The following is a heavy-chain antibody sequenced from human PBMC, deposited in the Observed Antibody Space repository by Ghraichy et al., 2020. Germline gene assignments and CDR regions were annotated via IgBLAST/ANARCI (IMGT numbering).Heavy chain of an antibody. J-gene: IGHJ6*02. CDR1: GGSISSYY. V-gene: IGHV4-59*01. CDR3: ARDGPVPAANGYYYYGMDV. D-gene: IGHD2-2*01. Sequence: SQTLSLTCTVSGGSISSYYWSWIRQPPGKGLEWIGYIYYSGSTNYNPSLKSRVTISVDTSKNQFSLKLSSVTAADTAVYYCARDGPVPAANGYYYYGMDVWGQGTTVTVSS. CDR2: IYYSGST.